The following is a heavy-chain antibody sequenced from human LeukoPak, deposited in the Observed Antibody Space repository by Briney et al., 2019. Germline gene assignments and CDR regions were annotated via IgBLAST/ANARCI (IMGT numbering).Heavy chain of an antibody. CDR1: GFTFSSYE. Sequence: PGGSLRLSCAASGFTFSSYEMNWVRQAPGKGLEWVSYISSSALTRYYADSVKGRLTISRDNAKNSLYLQMNSLRAEDTAVYYCARRVAVAGTISYYYYIDVWGKGTTVTVSS. J-gene: IGHJ6*03. V-gene: IGHV3-48*03. CDR3: ARRVAVAGTISYYYYIDV. CDR2: ISSSALTR. D-gene: IGHD6-19*01.